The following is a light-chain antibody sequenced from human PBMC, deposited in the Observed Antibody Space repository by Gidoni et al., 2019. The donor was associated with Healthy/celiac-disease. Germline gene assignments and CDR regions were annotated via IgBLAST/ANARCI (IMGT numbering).Light chain of an antibody. V-gene: IGKV2-28*01. CDR1: QSFLHSIRYNY. Sequence: DIVMTQSPLPLLVTPGEPASISCRSSQSFLHSIRYNYLEWYLQKPGQSPQLLIYWGSNRASGIPDRFSGSGSGTDFTLKISRVEAEDVGVYYCMQALQTPLTFGGGTKVEIK. J-gene: IGKJ4*01. CDR3: MQALQTPLT. CDR2: WGS.